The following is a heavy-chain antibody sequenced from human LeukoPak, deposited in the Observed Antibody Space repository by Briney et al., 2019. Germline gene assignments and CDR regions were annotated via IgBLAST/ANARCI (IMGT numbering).Heavy chain of an antibody. D-gene: IGHD3-10*01. Sequence: SSVKVSCKASGGTFSSYAISWVRQAPGQGLECMGRIIPIFGTANYAQKFQGRVTITIDESTSTAYMELSSLRSEDTAVYYCARALRYYGSYYFDYWGQGTLVTVSS. CDR1: GGTFSSYA. CDR3: ARALRYYGSYYFDY. V-gene: IGHV1-69*05. J-gene: IGHJ4*02. CDR2: IIPIFGTA.